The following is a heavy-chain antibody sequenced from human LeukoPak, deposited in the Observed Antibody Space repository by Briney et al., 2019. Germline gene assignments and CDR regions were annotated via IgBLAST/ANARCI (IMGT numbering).Heavy chain of an antibody. CDR3: ACLGVRVPFYYFDY. V-gene: IGHV3-23*01. CDR1: GFTFSSYA. CDR2: ISGGGVNT. Sequence: PGGSLRLSCAASGFTFSSYAMSWVRQAPGKGLEWVSSISGGGVNTYYADSVKGRFTVSRDNSKNTLYLQMNSLTAEDTAVYYCACLGVRVPFYYFDYWGQGTLVTVSS. J-gene: IGHJ4*02. D-gene: IGHD3-22*01.